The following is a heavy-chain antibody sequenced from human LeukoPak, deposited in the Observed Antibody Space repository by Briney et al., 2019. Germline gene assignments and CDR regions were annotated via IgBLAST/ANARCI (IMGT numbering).Heavy chain of an antibody. V-gene: IGHV3-30*02. J-gene: IGHJ4*02. CDR3: GKDASNLVAATAIDS. Sequence: GGSLRLSCAASGFTFSNYGMHWVRQAPGKGLEWVTFVRFDGTKKHYADSVKGRFTISRDNSKNTLDLEMNSLRAEDTAVYYCGKDASNLVAATAIDSWGQGTLVTVSS. CDR1: GFTFSNYG. D-gene: IGHD2-15*01. CDR2: VRFDGTKK.